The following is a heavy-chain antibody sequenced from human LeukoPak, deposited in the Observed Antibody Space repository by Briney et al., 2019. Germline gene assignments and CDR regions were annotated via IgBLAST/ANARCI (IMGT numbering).Heavy chain of an antibody. CDR2: ISTSGST. D-gene: IGHD3-22*01. V-gene: IGHV4-4*07. CDR3: ARVRYSDSSVLTRKRSYYFDY. CDR1: GGSISSYY. Sequence: SETLSLTCTVSGGSISSYYWSWIRQPAGKGLESIGHISTSGSTNYNPSLKSRVTMSVDTSKNQFSLKLSSVTAAGTAVYYCARVRYSDSSVLTRKRSYYFDYWGQGTLVAVSS. J-gene: IGHJ4*02.